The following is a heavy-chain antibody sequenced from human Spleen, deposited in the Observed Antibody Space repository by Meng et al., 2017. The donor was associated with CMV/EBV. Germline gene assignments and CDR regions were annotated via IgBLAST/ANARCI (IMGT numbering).Heavy chain of an antibody. V-gene: IGHV1-8*01. Sequence: KASGYPFTSYDINWVRQATGQGLEWMGWMNPNSGNTGYAQKFQGRVTMTRNTSISTAYMELSSLRSEDTAVYYCARGAVTGSHEADYWGQGTLVTVSS. CDR2: MNPNSGNT. CDR3: ARGAVTGSHEADY. D-gene: IGHD1-20*01. J-gene: IGHJ4*02. CDR1: GYPFTSYD.